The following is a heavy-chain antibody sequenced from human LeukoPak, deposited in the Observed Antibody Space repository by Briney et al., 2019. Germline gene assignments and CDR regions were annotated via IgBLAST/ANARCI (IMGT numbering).Heavy chain of an antibody. J-gene: IGHJ4*02. D-gene: IGHD2-2*01. Sequence: SGGSLRLSCAASGFIFRSYEMNWVRQAPGKGLEWVSYISSSGSTIYYADSVKGRFTISRDNSKNTLYLQMNSLRAEDTAVYYCARDVVLPNICSSTSCARGYFDYWGQGTLVTVSS. CDR2: ISSSGSTI. CDR1: GFIFRSYE. CDR3: ARDVVLPNICSSTSCARGYFDY. V-gene: IGHV3-48*03.